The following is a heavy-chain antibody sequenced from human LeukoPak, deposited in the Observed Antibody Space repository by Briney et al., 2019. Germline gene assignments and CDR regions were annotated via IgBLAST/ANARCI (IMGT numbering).Heavy chain of an antibody. Sequence: PGGSLRLSCAASGLTVSTTSMTWVRQAPGKGLEWVSDILDGGRIYYADSVKGRFTISRDHSQNKVNLQMDNLRAEDAAIYYCGSYRRAYDVWGQGTVVTVAS. J-gene: IGHJ3*01. CDR1: GLTVSTTS. CDR3: GSYRRAYDV. CDR2: ILDGGRI. D-gene: IGHD1-26*01. V-gene: IGHV3-53*01.